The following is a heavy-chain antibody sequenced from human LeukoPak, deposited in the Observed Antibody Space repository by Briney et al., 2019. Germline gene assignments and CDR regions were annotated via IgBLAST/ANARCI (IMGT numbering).Heavy chain of an antibody. Sequence: PGGSLRLSCAASGFAFNNYSMNWVRQAPGKGLEWVSYISSSSTTIYYADSVKGRFSIFRDNAKSSLYLQMNSLRAEDTAVYYCARNSRYFDSSLFRDDDYWGQGTLVTVSS. CDR3: ARNSRYFDSSLFRDDDY. CDR2: ISSSSTTI. J-gene: IGHJ4*02. D-gene: IGHD3-22*01. V-gene: IGHV3-48*01. CDR1: GFAFNNYS.